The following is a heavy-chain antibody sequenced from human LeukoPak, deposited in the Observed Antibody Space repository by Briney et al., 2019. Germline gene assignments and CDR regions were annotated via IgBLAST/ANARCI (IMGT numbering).Heavy chain of an antibody. D-gene: IGHD5-18*01. J-gene: IGHJ4*02. V-gene: IGHV4-34*01. CDR3: ASWTWIQLY. CDR2: INHSGST. Sequence: SETLSLTCAVYGGSFSGYYWSWIRQPPGKGLEWIGEINHSGSTNYNPSLKSRVTISVDTSKDQFSLKLSSVTAADTAAYYCASWTWIQLYWGQGTLVTVSS. CDR1: GGSFSGYY.